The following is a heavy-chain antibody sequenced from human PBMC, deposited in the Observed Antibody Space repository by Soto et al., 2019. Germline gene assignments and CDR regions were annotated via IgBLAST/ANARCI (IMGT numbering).Heavy chain of an antibody. CDR2: IKPDGSRYP. D-gene: IGHD2-15*01. Sequence: GGSLRLSCAASGFTFSSYWMHWVRQAPGEGLVWVSYIKPDGSRYPAYADSVKGRFTISRDNAKRSLYLQMMSLTAEDTAIYYCVRGGGGGLFDPWGQGTMVTVSS. CDR1: GFTFSSYW. J-gene: IGHJ5*02. V-gene: IGHV3-74*01. CDR3: VRGGGGGLFDP.